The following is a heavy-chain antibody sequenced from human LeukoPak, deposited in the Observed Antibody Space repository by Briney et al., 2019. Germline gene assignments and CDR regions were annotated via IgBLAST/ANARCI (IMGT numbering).Heavy chain of an antibody. CDR3: ATRGRWLQLLYYFDY. CDR1: GFTFSSYA. CDR2: ISGSGGST. V-gene: IGHV3-23*01. Sequence: GGSLRLSCAASGFTFSSYAMSWVHQAPGKGLGWVSAISGSGGSTYYADSVKGRFTISRDNSKNTLYLQMNSLRAEDTAVYYCATRGRWLQLLYYFDYWGQGTLVTVSS. D-gene: IGHD5-24*01. J-gene: IGHJ4*02.